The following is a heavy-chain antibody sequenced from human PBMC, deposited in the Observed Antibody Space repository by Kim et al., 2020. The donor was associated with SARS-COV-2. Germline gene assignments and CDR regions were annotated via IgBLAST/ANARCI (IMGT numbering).Heavy chain of an antibody. V-gene: IGHV3-23*01. CDR2: ISGSGGST. CDR1: GFTFSSYA. D-gene: IGHD2-2*01. J-gene: IGHJ3*02. CDR3: AKDRAVRLVVPANDAFDI. Sequence: GGSLRLSCAASGFTFSSYAMSWVRQAPGKGLEWVSAISGSGGSTYYADSVKGRFTISRDNSKNTLYLQMNSLRAEDTAVYYCAKDRAVRLVVPANDAFDIWGQGTMVTVSS.